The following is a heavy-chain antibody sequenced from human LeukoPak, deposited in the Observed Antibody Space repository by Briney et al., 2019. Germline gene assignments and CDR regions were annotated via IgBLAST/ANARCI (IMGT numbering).Heavy chain of an antibody. V-gene: IGHV3-53*01. D-gene: IGHD3-22*01. Sequence: GGSLRLSCAASGFTVNNNYMTWVRQALGKGLEWVSVLYSNNITYYADSVKGRFTISRDSSKNTLYLQMNSLRAEDTAVYYCARGITMMIVAPGYWGQGTLVTVSS. CDR3: ARGITMMIVAPGY. CDR2: LYSNNIT. J-gene: IGHJ4*02. CDR1: GFTVNNNY.